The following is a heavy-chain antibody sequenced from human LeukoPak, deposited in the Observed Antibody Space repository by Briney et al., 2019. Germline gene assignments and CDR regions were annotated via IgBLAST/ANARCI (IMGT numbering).Heavy chain of an antibody. CDR1: GFTFSSYG. V-gene: IGHV3-30*18. J-gene: IGHJ4*02. CDR3: AKDLSSGDCPAV. D-gene: IGHD2-21*01. Sequence: GRSLRLSCAASGFTFSSYGMHWVRQAPGKGLEWVAVISYDGSNKYYADSVKGRFTISRDNSKNTLYLQMNSLRAEDTAVYYCAKDLSSGDCPAVWGQGTLVTVSS. CDR2: ISYDGSNK.